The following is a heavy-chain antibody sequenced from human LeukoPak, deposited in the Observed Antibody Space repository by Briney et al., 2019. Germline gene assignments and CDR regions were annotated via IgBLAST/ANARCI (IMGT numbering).Heavy chain of an antibody. Sequence: GGSLRLSCTASGFTFDNYAMSWFRQAPGKGLEWVGFIRSKTYGGTTEYAASVKGRFTISRDDSKNIAYLQMNSLKSEDTAVYYCTRDLYPDGSGWYSGFDYWGQGTLVTVSS. V-gene: IGHV3-49*03. CDR3: TRDLYPDGSGWYSGFDY. J-gene: IGHJ4*02. D-gene: IGHD6-19*01. CDR2: IRSKTYGGTT. CDR1: GFTFDNYA.